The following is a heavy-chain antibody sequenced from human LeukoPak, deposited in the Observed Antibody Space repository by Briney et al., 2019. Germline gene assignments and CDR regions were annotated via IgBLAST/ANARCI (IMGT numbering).Heavy chain of an antibody. CDR1: GFTFSSYG. Sequence: GGSLRLSCAASGFTFSSYGMHWVRQAPGKGLEWVAVISYDGSNKYYADSVKGRFTISRDNSKNTLYPQMNSLRAEDTAVYYCAKTYGDYVDAFDIWGQGTMVTVSS. V-gene: IGHV3-30*18. CDR2: ISYDGSNK. J-gene: IGHJ3*02. D-gene: IGHD4-17*01. CDR3: AKTYGDYVDAFDI.